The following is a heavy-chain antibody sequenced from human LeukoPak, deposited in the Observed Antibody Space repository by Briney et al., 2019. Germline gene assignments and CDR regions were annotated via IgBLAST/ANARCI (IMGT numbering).Heavy chain of an antibody. CDR3: ARQVQRLRYFDWLRQNNWFDP. V-gene: IGHV5-51*01. Sequence: GESLKISCKASAYTFTNYWIAWVRQMPGKGLEWMGIIYPGDSDTRYSPSFQGQVTISADKSISTAYLQWSSLKASDTAMYYCARQVQRLRYFDWLRQNNWFDPWGQGTLVTVSS. CDR2: IYPGDSDT. D-gene: IGHD3-9*01. J-gene: IGHJ5*02. CDR1: AYTFTNYW.